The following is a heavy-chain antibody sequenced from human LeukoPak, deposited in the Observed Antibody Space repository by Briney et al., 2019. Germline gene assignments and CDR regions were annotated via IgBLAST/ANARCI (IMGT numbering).Heavy chain of an antibody. D-gene: IGHD5-12*01. CDR3: TRSYSDYGREIDY. CDR2: IYYSGNT. V-gene: IGHV4-39*07. CDR1: GGSISSSSYY. Sequence: PSETLSLTCTVSGGSISSSSYYWVWIRQPPGKGLEWIGSIYYSGNTYYNPSLKSRVTISVDTSKNQFSLKLSSVTAADTAVYFCTRSYSDYGREIDYWGQGTLVTVSS. J-gene: IGHJ4*02.